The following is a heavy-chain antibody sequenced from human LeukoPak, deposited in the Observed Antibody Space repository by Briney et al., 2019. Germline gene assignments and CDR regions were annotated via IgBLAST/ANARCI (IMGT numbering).Heavy chain of an antibody. CDR1: GFTFSSYA. Sequence: GGSLRLSCAASGFTFSSYAMSWVRQAPGKGLEWVSAISGSGGSTYYADSVKGRFTISRDNSKNTLYLQMTSLRAEDTAVYYCATPLVAAHRTSNDYWGQGTLVTVSS. CDR3: ATPLVAAHRTSNDY. J-gene: IGHJ4*02. CDR2: ISGSGGST. V-gene: IGHV3-23*01. D-gene: IGHD2-15*01.